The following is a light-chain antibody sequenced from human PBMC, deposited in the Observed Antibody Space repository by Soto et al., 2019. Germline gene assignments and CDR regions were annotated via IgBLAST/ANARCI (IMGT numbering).Light chain of an antibody. CDR1: SSDVGGYNY. CDR2: GCS. Sequence: QSVLTPPPSSSRSTGQSVTISCPGTSSDVGGYNYVSWYQQHPGKAPKLVLYGCSXRPSGVSHRSSGSKSGNTASLTISGLQAEDEADYYCSSHTTTSSALQVFGTGTKATVL. J-gene: IGLJ1*01. V-gene: IGLV2-14*01. CDR3: SSHTTTSSALQV.